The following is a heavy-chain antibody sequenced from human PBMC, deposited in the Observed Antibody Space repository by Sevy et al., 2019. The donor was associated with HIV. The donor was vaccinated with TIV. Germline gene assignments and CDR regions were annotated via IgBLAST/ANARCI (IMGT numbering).Heavy chain of an antibody. J-gene: IGHJ4*02. V-gene: IGHV1-24*01. D-gene: IGHD3-22*01. CDR1: GYTLTKLS. CDR2: FDPEDGET. CDR3: ATTKDYYDNSGDPFDY. Sequence: ASLKVSCKVSGYTLTKLSMHWVRQAPGKGLEWMGSFDPEDGETIHAQRFQGRLSMTEDTSTETVYMEMSSLNSEDTAVYYCATTKDYYDNSGDPFDYWGQGSLVTVSS.